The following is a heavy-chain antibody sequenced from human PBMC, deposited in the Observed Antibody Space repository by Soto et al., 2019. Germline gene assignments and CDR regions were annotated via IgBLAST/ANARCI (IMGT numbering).Heavy chain of an antibody. CDR2: ISYDGSNK. CDR3: AKDRAAAEDY. Sequence: GGSLRLSCAASGFTFSSYGMHWVRQAPGKGLEWVAVISYDGSNKYYADSVKGRFTISRDNSKNTLYLQMNSLRAEDTAVYYCAKDRAAAEDYWGQGTRVTVAS. J-gene: IGHJ4*02. V-gene: IGHV3-30*18. D-gene: IGHD6-13*01. CDR1: GFTFSSYG.